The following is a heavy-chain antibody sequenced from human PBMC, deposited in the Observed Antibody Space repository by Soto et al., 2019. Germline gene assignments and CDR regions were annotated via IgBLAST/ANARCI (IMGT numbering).Heavy chain of an antibody. J-gene: IGHJ4*02. CDR2: INVGTGNT. Sequence: SVKVSCKASGFIFTSSSVQWARQARGQRLEWIGWINVGTGNTNYAQKFQERVTITRDMSTSTAYMELSNLRSEDTAIYYCAAVDSSGYYGGWGQGTQVTVSS. CDR3: AAVDSSGYYGG. CDR1: GFIFTSSS. V-gene: IGHV1-58*01. D-gene: IGHD3-22*01.